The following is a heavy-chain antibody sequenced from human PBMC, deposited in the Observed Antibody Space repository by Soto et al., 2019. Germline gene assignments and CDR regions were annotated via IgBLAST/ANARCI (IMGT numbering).Heavy chain of an antibody. Sequence: VASVKVSCKASGGTFSSYAISWVRQAPGQGLEWMGGIIPIFGTANYAQKFQGRVTITADESTSTAYMELSNLRSEDTAVYYCAREGGGIAAAGYGMDVWGQGTTVTVSS. CDR1: GGTFSSYA. D-gene: IGHD6-13*01. CDR2: IIPIFGTA. J-gene: IGHJ6*02. V-gene: IGHV1-69*13. CDR3: AREGGGIAAAGYGMDV.